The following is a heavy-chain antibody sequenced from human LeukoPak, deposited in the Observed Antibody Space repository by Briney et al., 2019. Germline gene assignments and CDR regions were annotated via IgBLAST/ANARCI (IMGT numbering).Heavy chain of an antibody. Sequence: SQTLSLTCTVSRGSISSAGYYWSWIRQPAGKGLEWIGYIYYSGSTNYNPSLKSRVTISVDTSKNQFSLKLSSVTAADTAVYYCARKAVAGYFDYWGQGTLVTVSS. CDR1: RGSISSAGYY. V-gene: IGHV4-61*10. D-gene: IGHD6-19*01. CDR3: ARKAVAGYFDY. J-gene: IGHJ4*02. CDR2: IYYSGST.